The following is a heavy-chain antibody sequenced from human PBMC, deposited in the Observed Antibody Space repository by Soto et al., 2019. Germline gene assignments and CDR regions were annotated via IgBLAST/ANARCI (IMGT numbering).Heavy chain of an antibody. Sequence: GGSLRLSCAASGFTFSSYGMHWVRQAPGKGLEWVAVIWYDGSNKYYADSVKGRFTISRDNSKNTLYLQMNSLRAEDTAVYYCARGYCSGGSCYQTILDYWGQGTLVTVSS. V-gene: IGHV3-33*01. CDR3: ARGYCSGGSCYQTILDY. CDR2: IWYDGSNK. CDR1: GFTFSSYG. D-gene: IGHD2-15*01. J-gene: IGHJ4*02.